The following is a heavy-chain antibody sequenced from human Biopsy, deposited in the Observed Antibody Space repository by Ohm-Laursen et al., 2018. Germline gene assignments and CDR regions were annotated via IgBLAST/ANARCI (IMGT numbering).Heavy chain of an antibody. Sequence: SLRLSCAASGFTFNVYSIVWVRQAPGKGLEWVSSITSRTSSTYYADSVKGRVAISRDNANNSVSLQMNNLRVDDTAVFYCARWYGDLFYCNNGMDVWGQGTTVTVSS. D-gene: IGHD3-10*01. CDR1: GFTFNVYS. J-gene: IGHJ6*02. CDR3: ARWYGDLFYCNNGMDV. V-gene: IGHV3-21*01. CDR2: ITSRTSST.